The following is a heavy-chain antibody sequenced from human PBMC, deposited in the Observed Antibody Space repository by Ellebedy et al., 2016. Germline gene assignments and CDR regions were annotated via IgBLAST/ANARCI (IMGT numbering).Heavy chain of an antibody. CDR2: IYKEGTT. D-gene: IGHD1-26*01. J-gene: IGHJ4*02. V-gene: IGHV3-53*05. CDR1: GFIVSNNY. Sequence: GGSLRLSCAVSGFIVSNNYMSWVRQAPGKGLEWVSVIYKEGTTYYADSMKGRFTISRDNSKNTLYLQMNSLRAEDTAVYYCAREKWELRGSFDYWGQGTLVTVSS. CDR3: AREKWELRGSFDY.